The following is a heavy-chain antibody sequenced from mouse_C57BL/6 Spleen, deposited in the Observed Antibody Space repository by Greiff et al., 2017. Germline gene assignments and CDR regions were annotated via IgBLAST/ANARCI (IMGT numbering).Heavy chain of an antibody. CDR1: GYTFTSYW. V-gene: IGHV1-55*01. Sequence: QVQLQQPGAELVKPGASVKMSCKASGYTFTSYWITWVKQRPGQGLEWIGDIYPGSGSTNYNEKFKSKATLTVDTSSSTAYMQLSSLTSEDTAVYYCARGRYGSSGGYFDVWGIGTTVTVSS. CDR3: ARGRYGSSGGYFDV. D-gene: IGHD1-1*01. J-gene: IGHJ1*03. CDR2: IYPGSGST.